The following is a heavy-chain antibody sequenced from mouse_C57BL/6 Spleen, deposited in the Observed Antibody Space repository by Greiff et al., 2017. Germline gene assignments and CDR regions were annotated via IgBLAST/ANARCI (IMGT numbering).Heavy chain of an antibody. CDR3: ARRDYGSSYYFDY. D-gene: IGHD1-1*01. J-gene: IGHJ2*01. V-gene: IGHV1-26*01. CDR2: INPNNGGT. CDR1: GYTFTDYY. Sequence: EVQLQQSGPELVKPGASVKISCKASGYTFTDYYMNWVKQSHGKSLEWIGDINPNNGGTSYNQKFKGKATLTVDESSSTAYMELRSLTSEDSAVYYCARRDYGSSYYFDYWGQGTTLTVSS.